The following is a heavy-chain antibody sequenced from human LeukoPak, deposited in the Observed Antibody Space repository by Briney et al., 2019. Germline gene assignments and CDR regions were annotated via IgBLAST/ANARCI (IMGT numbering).Heavy chain of an antibody. J-gene: IGHJ3*02. V-gene: IGHV3-33*01. CDR2: IWYDGSNK. D-gene: IGHD5-24*01. CDR1: GFTFSSSG. CDR3: AREGWLQNAFDI. Sequence: GGSLRLSCAASGFTFSSSGMHWVRQAPGKGLEWVAVIWYDGSNKYYADSVKGRFTISRDNSNNTLYLQMNSLQAEDTAVYYCAREGWLQNAFDIWGQGTRVTVPS.